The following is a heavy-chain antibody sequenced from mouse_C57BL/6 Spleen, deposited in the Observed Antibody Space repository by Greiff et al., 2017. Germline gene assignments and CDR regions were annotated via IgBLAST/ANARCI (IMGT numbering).Heavy chain of an antibody. CDR1: GFTFSSYA. CDR2: ISDGGSYT. D-gene: IGHD4-1*01. J-gene: IGHJ3*01. V-gene: IGHV5-4*01. Sequence: EVQVVESGGGLVKPGGSLKLSCAASGFTFSSYAMSWVRQTPEKRLEWVATISDGGSYTYYPDNVKGRFTISRDNAKNNLYLQMSHLKSEDTAMYYCARDAGREAFAYWGQGTLVTVSA. CDR3: ARDAGREAFAY.